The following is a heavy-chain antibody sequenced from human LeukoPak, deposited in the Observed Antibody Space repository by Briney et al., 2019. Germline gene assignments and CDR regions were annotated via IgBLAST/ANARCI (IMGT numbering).Heavy chain of an antibody. J-gene: IGHJ6*03. CDR2: IYYSGST. D-gene: IGHD1-7*01. Sequence: SETLSVTCTVSGGSISSGGYYWSWIRQHPGKGLEWIGYIYYSGSTYYNPSLKSRVTISVDTSKNQFSLKLSSVTAADTAVYHCARRGGELRVRYMDVWGKGTTVTVSS. V-gene: IGHV4-31*03. CDR3: ARRGGELRVRYMDV. CDR1: GGSISSGGYY.